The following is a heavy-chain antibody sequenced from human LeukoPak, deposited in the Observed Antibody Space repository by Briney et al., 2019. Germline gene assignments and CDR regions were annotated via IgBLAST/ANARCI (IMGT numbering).Heavy chain of an antibody. V-gene: IGHV3-30*02. Sequence: GGSLRLSCAASGFTFSSYGMHWVRQAPGKGLEWVAFIRYDGSNKYYADSVKGRFTISRDNSKNTLYLQMNSLRAEDTAVYYCAKGRTVAGDYYYYMDVWGKGTTVTVSS. CDR1: GFTFSSYG. CDR2: IRYDGSNK. J-gene: IGHJ6*03. CDR3: AKGRTVAGDYYYYMDV. D-gene: IGHD2-21*01.